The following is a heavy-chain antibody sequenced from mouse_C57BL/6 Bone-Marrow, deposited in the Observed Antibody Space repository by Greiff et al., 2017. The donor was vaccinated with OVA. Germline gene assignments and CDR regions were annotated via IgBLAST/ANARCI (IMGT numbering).Heavy chain of an antibody. Sequence: QVQLQPPGAELVRPGSSVKLSCKASGYTFTSYWMDWVKQRPGQGLEWIGNIYPSDSETHYNQKFKDKATLTVDKSSSTAYMQLSSLTSEDSAVYYCARGVGPYVGGTGTTVTVSS. J-gene: IGHJ1*03. CDR3: ARGVGPYV. CDR2: IYPSDSET. V-gene: IGHV1-61*01. CDR1: GYTFTSYW. D-gene: IGHD3-3*01.